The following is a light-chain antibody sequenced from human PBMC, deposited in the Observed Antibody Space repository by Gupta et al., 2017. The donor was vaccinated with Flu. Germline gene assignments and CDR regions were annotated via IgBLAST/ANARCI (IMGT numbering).Light chain of an antibody. J-gene: IGKJ4*01. V-gene: IGKV3-15*01. CDR2: GAS. Sequence: EIVMTQSPATLSVSPGERATLSFMASQSVSGNLALYQQKPGQAPRLLIYGASTRATDIPARFSGSGSGTEFTLTISSLQSEDFEVYYCQQYNNWPRPTFGGGTKVEIK. CDR1: QSVSGN. CDR3: QQYNNWPRPT.